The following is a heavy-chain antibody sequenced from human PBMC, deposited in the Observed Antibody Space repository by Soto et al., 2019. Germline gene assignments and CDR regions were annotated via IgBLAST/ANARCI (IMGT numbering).Heavy chain of an antibody. D-gene: IGHD3-22*01. CDR3: AKVRGTYYYDSSGYPFDY. J-gene: IGHJ4*02. V-gene: IGHV3-23*01. Sequence: SLRLSCAASGFTFSSYAMSWVRQAPGKGLEWVSAISGSGGSTYYADSVKGRFTISRDNSKNTLYLQMNSLRAEDTAVYYCAKVRGTYYYDSSGYPFDYWGQGTLVTVSS. CDR2: ISGSGGST. CDR1: GFTFSSYA.